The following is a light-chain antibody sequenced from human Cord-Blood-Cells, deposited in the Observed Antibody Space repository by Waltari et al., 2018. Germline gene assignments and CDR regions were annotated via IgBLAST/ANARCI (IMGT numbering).Light chain of an antibody. V-gene: IGKV3-11*01. CDR1: QSVSSY. CDR3: QQRSNWPPIFT. J-gene: IGKJ3*01. Sequence: EIVLTQSPPTLSLSPGERATLSCRASQSVSSYLAWYQQKPGQAPRLLIYDASNSATGIPARFRGSGSGTDFTLTISSLEPEDFAVYYCQQRSNWPPIFTFGPGTKVDIK. CDR2: DAS.